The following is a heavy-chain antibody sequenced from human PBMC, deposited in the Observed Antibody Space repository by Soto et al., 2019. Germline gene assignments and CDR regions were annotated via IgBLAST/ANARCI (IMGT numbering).Heavy chain of an antibody. J-gene: IGHJ4*02. CDR2: IIPIFGST. D-gene: IGHD6-25*01. V-gene: IGHV1-69*06. CDR1: GGSFSTFA. Sequence: QVQLVQSGAEVKKPRSSVKVSYKASGGSFSTFAMNWVRQAPGQGLEWMGGIIPIFGSTNYAQKFQGRVTITADISTSTAYMEMSSLESEDTAVYYCAKERVAAGPLDYWGQGALVTVSS. CDR3: AKERVAAGPLDY.